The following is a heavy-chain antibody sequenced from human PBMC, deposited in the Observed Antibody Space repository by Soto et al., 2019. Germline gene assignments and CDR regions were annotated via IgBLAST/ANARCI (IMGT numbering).Heavy chain of an antibody. V-gene: IGHV3-23*01. D-gene: IGHD4-17*01. CDR1: GLTFSSYA. CDR2: IGGSTSST. CDR3: AKDLYGDYGATGED. Sequence: EVQLLESGGGSVRPGGSLRLSCAASGLTFSSYAMTWVRQAPGKGLEWVSAIGGSTSSTYYADSVKGRFTISRDNSKNTLYLQMNSLRAEYTAVYYCAKDLYGDYGATGEDWGQGTLVTVSS. J-gene: IGHJ4*02.